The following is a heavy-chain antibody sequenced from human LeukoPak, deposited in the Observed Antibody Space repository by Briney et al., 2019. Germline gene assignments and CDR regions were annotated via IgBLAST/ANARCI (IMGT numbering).Heavy chain of an antibody. Sequence: SETLSLTCTVSGGSISSSSYYWSWIRQPPGKGLEWIGSIYYSGSTFYNPSLESRVTISIDTSKNQFSLKLCSVTAADTAVHYCARGGGDSGLDLYYWGQGTLVTVSS. V-gene: IGHV4-39*01. J-gene: IGHJ4*02. D-gene: IGHD5-12*01. CDR1: GGSISSSSYY. CDR2: IYYSGST. CDR3: ARGGGDSGLDLYY.